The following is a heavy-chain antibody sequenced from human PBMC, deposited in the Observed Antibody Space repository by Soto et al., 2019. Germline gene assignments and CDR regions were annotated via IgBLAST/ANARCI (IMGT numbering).Heavy chain of an antibody. J-gene: IGHJ6*02. CDR3: ARGTYDSIYGMDV. V-gene: IGHV3-21*01. CDR2: ISSSSSYI. Sequence: GGSLRLSCAASGFTFSSYSMNWVRQAPGKGLEWVTSISSSSSYIYYEDSVKSRFTISRDNAKNSLYLQMNSLRAEDTAVYYCARGTYDSIYGMDVWGQGTTVTVSS. D-gene: IGHD3-22*01. CDR1: GFTFSSYS.